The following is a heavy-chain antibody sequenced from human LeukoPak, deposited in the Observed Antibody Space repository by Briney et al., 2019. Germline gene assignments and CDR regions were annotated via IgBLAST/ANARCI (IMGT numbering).Heavy chain of an antibody. J-gene: IGHJ4*02. V-gene: IGHV3-7*03. Sequence: GGSLRPSCAVSGFTFSGFWMSWSRQAPGKGLEWVASINSDGSEGYYADVVKGRFTISRDNAKNSLYLQINSLRAEDTVVYYCAKDKRAARPDYFDYWGQGTLVTVSS. CDR1: GFTFSGFW. CDR2: INSDGSEG. CDR3: AKDKRAARPDYFDY. D-gene: IGHD6-6*01.